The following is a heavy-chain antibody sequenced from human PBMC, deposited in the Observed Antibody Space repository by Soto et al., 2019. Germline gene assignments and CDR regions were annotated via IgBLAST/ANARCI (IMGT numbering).Heavy chain of an antibody. CDR2: IIPIFGTA. Sequence: QVQLVQSGAEVKKPGSSVKVSCKASGGTFSSYAISWVRQAPGQGLEWMGGIIPIFGTANYAQKFQGRVTITADESTSTADMELGSLVSEDTDVYYCPRSYSGSYYFDYWGQGTLVTVSS. D-gene: IGHD1-26*01. CDR1: GGTFSSYA. J-gene: IGHJ4*02. CDR3: PRSYSGSYYFDY. V-gene: IGHV1-69*01.